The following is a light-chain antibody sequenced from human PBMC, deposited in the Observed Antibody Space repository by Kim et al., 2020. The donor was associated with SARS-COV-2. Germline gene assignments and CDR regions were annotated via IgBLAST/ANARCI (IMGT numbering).Light chain of an antibody. CDR2: DVS. J-gene: IGLJ1*01. Sequence: GQLITISCTGTSSDVGAYNHVYWYQQHPGEAPKLMIYDVSEWPSGVSNRFSGSKSGNTASLTISWLQAEDEADYYCSSLTSSITYVFGTGTKVTVL. V-gene: IGLV2-14*04. CDR3: SSLTSSITYV. CDR1: SSDVGAYNH.